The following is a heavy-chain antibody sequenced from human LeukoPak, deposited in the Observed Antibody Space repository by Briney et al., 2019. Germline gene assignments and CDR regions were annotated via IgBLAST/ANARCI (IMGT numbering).Heavy chain of an antibody. J-gene: IGHJ4*02. V-gene: IGHV3-30*18. D-gene: IGHD3-22*01. CDR3: AKDHDYYDTSGFPF. Sequence: GGSLRLSCAASGFTFSSYGMHWVRQAPGKGLEWVAVISYDGTKKYYEDSVKGRFTISRDNSKNTLYLEMHSLRAEDTAVYYCAKDHDYYDTSGFPFWGLGTLVTVSS. CDR2: ISYDGTKK. CDR1: GFTFSSYG.